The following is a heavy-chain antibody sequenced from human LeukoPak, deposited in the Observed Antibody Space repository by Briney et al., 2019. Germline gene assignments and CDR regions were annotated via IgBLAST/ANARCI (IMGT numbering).Heavy chain of an antibody. CDR3: AIDRYSSGWYTFDY. D-gene: IGHD6-19*01. CDR1: GFTFSSYS. V-gene: IGHV3-48*01. J-gene: IGHJ4*02. CDR2: ISSSSKTI. Sequence: PGGSLRLSCAASGFTFSSYSMNWVRQAPGKGLEWVSYISSSSKTIYYADSVKGRFTISRDNAKNSLDLQMNSLRAEDTAVYYCAIDRYSSGWYTFDYWGQGTLVTVSS.